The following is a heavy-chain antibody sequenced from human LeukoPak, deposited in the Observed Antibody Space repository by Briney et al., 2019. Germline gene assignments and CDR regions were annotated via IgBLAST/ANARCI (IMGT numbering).Heavy chain of an antibody. V-gene: IGHV1-69*04. CDR1: VGTFSTYA. D-gene: IGHD3-22*01. Sequence: ASVTVSFTASVGTFSTYAISWVRQAPGQGLEWRGRIIPILGIANYAQKFQGRVTITADKSTSTAYMELSSLRSEDTAVYYCARDTYDSSGYPAYYFDYWGQGTLVTVSS. J-gene: IGHJ4*02. CDR2: IIPILGIA. CDR3: ARDTYDSSGYPAYYFDY.